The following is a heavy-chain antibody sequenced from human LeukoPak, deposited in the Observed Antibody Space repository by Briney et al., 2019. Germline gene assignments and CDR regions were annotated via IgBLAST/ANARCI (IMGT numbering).Heavy chain of an antibody. CDR2: IKQDGSEK. V-gene: IGHV3-7*01. J-gene: IGHJ6*02. D-gene: IGHD5-12*01. Sequence: GGSLRLSCAASGFTFSSYWMSWVRQAPGKGLEWVANIKQDGSEKYYVDSVKGRFTISRDNAKNSLYLQMNSLRAEDTAVYYCARGSGYVYPYGMDVWGQGTTVTVSS. CDR1: GFTFSSYW. CDR3: ARGSGYVYPYGMDV.